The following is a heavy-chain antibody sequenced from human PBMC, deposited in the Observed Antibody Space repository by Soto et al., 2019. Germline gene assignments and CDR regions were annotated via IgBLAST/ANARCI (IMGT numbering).Heavy chain of an antibody. J-gene: IGHJ4*02. CDR1: GFIVSTSY. V-gene: IGHV3-66*01. CDR2: IYNNGST. D-gene: IGHD4-4*01. Sequence: EVQLVESGGGLVQPGGSLRLSCAASGFIVSTSYMSWVRQAPGKGLEWVSIIYNNGSTHYADSVKGRFTISRDDSKNTIYRQIFTLRAEDTAVYYCARDSYTRYWGQGTLVTVSS. CDR3: ARDSYTRY.